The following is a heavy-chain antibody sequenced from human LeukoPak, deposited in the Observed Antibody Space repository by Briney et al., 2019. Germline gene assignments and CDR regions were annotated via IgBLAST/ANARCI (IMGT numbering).Heavy chain of an antibody. Sequence: ASVTVSCKASGYTFTGYYMHWVRQAPGQGLEWMGWINPNSGGTNYAQKFQGRVTMTRDTSISTAYMELSRLRSDDTAVYYCARDLYDILTGYYWFDPWGQGTLVTVSS. CDR3: ARDLYDILTGYYWFDP. CDR2: INPNSGGT. CDR1: GYTFTGYY. J-gene: IGHJ5*02. D-gene: IGHD3-9*01. V-gene: IGHV1-2*02.